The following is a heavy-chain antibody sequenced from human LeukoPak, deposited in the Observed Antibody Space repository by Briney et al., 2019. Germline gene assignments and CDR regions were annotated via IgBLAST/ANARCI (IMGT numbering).Heavy chain of an antibody. CDR3: ARGRVSSSTWYSTYYYYFYMDV. CDR1: GETFSGYY. V-gene: IGHV4-59*01. J-gene: IGHJ6*03. CDR2: VDHTGST. D-gene: IGHD4-11*01. Sequence: PSETLSLTCAVYGETFSGYYWSWIRQTPGKGLEWIGYVDHTGSTNFNPSLNGRVSISRDTSKNLFSLRLRSVTAADTAVYFCARGRVSSSTWYSTYYYYFYMDVWGKGTTVTVSS.